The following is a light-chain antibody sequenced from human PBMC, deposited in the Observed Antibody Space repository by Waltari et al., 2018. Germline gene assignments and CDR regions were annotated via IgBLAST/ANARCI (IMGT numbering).Light chain of an antibody. CDR3: QQYNNWPPWT. CDR1: QSVSSN. J-gene: IGKJ1*01. Sequence: EIVMTQSPATLSVSPGERATLSCSASQSVSSNLAWYQQKPGKAPRLLIYGASTRATGIPARFSGSGSGTEFTLTISSLQSEDFAVYYCQQYNNWPPWTFGQGTKVEFK. V-gene: IGKV3-15*01. CDR2: GAS.